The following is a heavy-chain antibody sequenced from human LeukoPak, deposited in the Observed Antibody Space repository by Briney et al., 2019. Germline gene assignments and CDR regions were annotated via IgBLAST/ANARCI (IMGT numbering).Heavy chain of an antibody. CDR2: INHSGST. V-gene: IGHV4-34*01. D-gene: IGHD5-24*01. Sequence: SETLSLTCAVYGGSFSGYYWSWLRQPPGKGLEWIGEINHSGSTKYNSSLKSRVIISVDTSKYQFSLNLGSVTAADTAVYYCARGGRELPSARRSKPGNWIDPWGQGSLVTVSS. CDR1: GGSFSGYY. CDR3: ARGGRELPSARRSKPGNWIDP. J-gene: IGHJ5*02.